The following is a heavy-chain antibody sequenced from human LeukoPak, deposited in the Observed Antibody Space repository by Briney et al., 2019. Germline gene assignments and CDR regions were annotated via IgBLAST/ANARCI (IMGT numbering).Heavy chain of an antibody. CDR3: ATDLAVPAATADAFDI. J-gene: IGHJ3*02. D-gene: IGHD2-2*01. V-gene: IGHV1-24*01. Sequence: ASVKVSCKVSGYTLTELSMHWVRQAPGKGLEWMGGFDPEDGETIYAQKFQGRVTMTEDTSTDTAYMELSSLRSEDTAVYYCATDLAVPAATADAFDIWGQGTMVTVSS. CDR1: GYTLTELS. CDR2: FDPEDGET.